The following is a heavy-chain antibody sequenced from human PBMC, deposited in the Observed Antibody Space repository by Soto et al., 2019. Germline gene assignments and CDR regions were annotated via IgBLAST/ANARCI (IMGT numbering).Heavy chain of an antibody. CDR2: INHSGSA. V-gene: IGHV4-39*07. Sequence: PSETLSLTCTVSGGSISSSSSYWGWIRQSPEKGLQWIGQINHSGSANYNPSLKSRVTISVHTSSSQFSLELSSVTAADTAVYYCARGLISGSHYSGGWYYFDSWGQGTLVTVSS. D-gene: IGHD1-26*01. CDR1: GGSISSSSSY. J-gene: IGHJ4*02. CDR3: ARGLISGSHYSGGWYYFDS.